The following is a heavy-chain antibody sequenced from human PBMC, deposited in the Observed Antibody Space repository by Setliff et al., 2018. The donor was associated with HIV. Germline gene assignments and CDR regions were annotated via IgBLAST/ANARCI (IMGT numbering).Heavy chain of an antibody. Sequence: ASVKVSCKASGGTFSRYGISWVRQAPGQGLEWMGWISTYNGDTNYARKLQGRVTMTTDTSTRTAYMELRSLRSDDTAVYYCARDGDDSSGFYYPDAFDIWGQGTMVTVSS. V-gene: IGHV1-18*01. D-gene: IGHD3-22*01. J-gene: IGHJ3*02. CDR1: GGTFSRYG. CDR3: ARDGDDSSGFYYPDAFDI. CDR2: ISTYNGDT.